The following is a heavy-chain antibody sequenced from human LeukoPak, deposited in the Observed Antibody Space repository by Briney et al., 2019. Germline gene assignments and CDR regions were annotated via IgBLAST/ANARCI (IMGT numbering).Heavy chain of an antibody. CDR1: GYTFTGYY. D-gene: IGHD6-13*01. CDR2: INPNSGGT. J-gene: IGHJ4*02. CDR3: ARAGAGSDYFDY. V-gene: IGHV1-2*02. Sequence: ASVKVSCKASGYTFTGYYMHWVRQAPGQGLERMGWINPNSGGTNYAQKFQGRVTMTRDTSISTAYMELSRLRSDDTAVYYCARAGAGSDYFDYWGQGTLVTVSS.